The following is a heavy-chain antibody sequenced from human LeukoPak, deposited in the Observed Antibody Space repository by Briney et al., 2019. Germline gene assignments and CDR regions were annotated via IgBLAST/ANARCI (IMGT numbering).Heavy chain of an antibody. CDR1: SGSFSGYY. V-gene: IGHV4-34*01. J-gene: IGHJ6*02. Sequence: KPSETLSLTCAVYSGSFSGYYWSWIRQPPGKGLEWIGEINHSGSTNYNPSLKSRVTISVDTSKNQFSLKLSSVTAADTAVYYCARDPGPLTYYYGSGSYYNYYGMDVWGQGTTVTVSS. CDR2: INHSGST. D-gene: IGHD3-10*01. CDR3: ARDPGPLTYYYGSGSYYNYYGMDV.